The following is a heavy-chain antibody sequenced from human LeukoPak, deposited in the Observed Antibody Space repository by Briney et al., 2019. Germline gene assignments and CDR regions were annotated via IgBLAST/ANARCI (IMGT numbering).Heavy chain of an antibody. CDR1: GFTFSSYG. CDR3: AKTGRNTMIVVVDLELLFDY. Sequence: PGGSLRLSCAASGFTFSSYGMSWVRQAPGKGLEWVSAISGSGGSTYYADSVKGRFTISRDNSKNTLYLQMNSLRAEDTAVYYCAKTGRNTMIVVVDLELLFDYWGQGTLVTVSS. J-gene: IGHJ4*02. CDR2: ISGSGGST. V-gene: IGHV3-23*01. D-gene: IGHD3-22*01.